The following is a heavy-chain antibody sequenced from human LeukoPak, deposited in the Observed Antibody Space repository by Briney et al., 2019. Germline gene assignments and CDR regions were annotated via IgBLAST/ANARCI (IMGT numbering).Heavy chain of an antibody. D-gene: IGHD2-15*01. CDR1: GFTFSSYW. V-gene: IGHV3-48*04. Sequence: PGGSLRLSCAASGFTFSSYWMHWVRQAPGRGLEWSSYISSSGNTVFYADSVKGRFTISRDNAKNSLYLQMNSLRAEDPGVYYCARLGYCSTGACYSLDHWGQGTLVTVSS. J-gene: IGHJ4*02. CDR2: ISSSGNTV. CDR3: ARLGYCSTGACYSLDH.